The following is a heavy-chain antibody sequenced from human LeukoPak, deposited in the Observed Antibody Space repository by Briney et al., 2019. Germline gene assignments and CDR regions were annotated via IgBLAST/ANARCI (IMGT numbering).Heavy chain of an antibody. Sequence: GSSVQVSCKQSGGTFSSYAISWVRQAPGQGLEWMGGIIPFFGTAKYAQKFQGRVTITADESTSTAYRELSSLRSEDTAVYYCARDVLRYFDWLLLEGNWFDPWGQGTLVTVSS. V-gene: IGHV1-69*13. CDR1: GGTFSSYA. CDR3: ARDVLRYFDWLLLEGNWFDP. J-gene: IGHJ5*02. D-gene: IGHD3-9*01. CDR2: IIPFFGTA.